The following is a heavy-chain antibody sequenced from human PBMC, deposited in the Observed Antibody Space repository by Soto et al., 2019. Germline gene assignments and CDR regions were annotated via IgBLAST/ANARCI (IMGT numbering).Heavy chain of an antibody. V-gene: IGHV4-31*03. J-gene: IGHJ3*02. CDR1: GRSISSGVYY. D-gene: IGHD3-10*01. CDR2: IYYSGIT. CDR3: ARGSATMVRGVIPNDAFDI. Sequence: SETLSLTCTVSGRSISSGVYYWSWIRHHPGKGLEWIGYIYYSGITYYNPSLKSRVTISVDTSKNQFSLKLSSVTAADTAVYYCARGSATMVRGVIPNDAFDIWGQGTMVTVSS.